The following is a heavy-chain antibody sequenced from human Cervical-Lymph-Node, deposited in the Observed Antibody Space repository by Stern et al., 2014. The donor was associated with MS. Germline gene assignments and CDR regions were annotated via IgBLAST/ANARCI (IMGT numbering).Heavy chain of an antibody. CDR3: AKGLWIAAATPAGDY. CDR1: GFTFSKYA. Sequence: EVQLVETGGGVVQPGGSLTRSCAASGFTFSKYAMNWVRQAQGKGMEWDSGISDRCDSTFYAYSVRCRLTITRDKSRNTLYLHMDSLRADDSAVYYCAKGLWIAAATPAGDYWCQGTLVTVSS. J-gene: IGHJ4*02. CDR2: ISDRCDST. V-gene: IGHV3-23*04. D-gene: IGHD6-25*01.